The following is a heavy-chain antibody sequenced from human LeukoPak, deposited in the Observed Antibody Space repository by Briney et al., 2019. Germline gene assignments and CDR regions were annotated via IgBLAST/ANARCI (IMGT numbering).Heavy chain of an antibody. J-gene: IGHJ4*02. V-gene: IGHV4-59*08. CDR2: IYYSGST. CDR3: ARHPKTRIAVAGTPFDY. CDR1: GGSISSYY. D-gene: IGHD6-19*01. Sequence: SETLSLTCTVSGGSISSYYWSWIRQPPGKGLEWIGYIYYSGSTYYNPSLKSRVTISVDTSKNQFSLKLSSVTAADTAVYYCARHPKTRIAVAGTPFDYWGQGTLVTVSS.